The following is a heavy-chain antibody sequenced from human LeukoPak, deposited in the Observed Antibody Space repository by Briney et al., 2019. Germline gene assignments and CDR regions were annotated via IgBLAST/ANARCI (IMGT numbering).Heavy chain of an antibody. CDR3: ARSTVLTGSGAFDI. CDR2: IIPIFGTA. V-gene: IGHV1-69*13. Sequence: VASVKVSCKASGGTFSSYAISWVRQAPGQGLEWMGGIIPIFGTANYAQKFQGRVTITADESTSTAYMKLSSLRSEDTAVYYCARSTVLTGSGAFDIWGQGTMVTVSS. D-gene: IGHD3-9*01. J-gene: IGHJ3*02. CDR1: GGTFSSYA.